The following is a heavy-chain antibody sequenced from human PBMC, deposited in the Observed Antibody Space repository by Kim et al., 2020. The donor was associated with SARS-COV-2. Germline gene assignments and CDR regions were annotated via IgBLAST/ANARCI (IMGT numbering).Heavy chain of an antibody. Sequence: GGSLRLSCAASGFTFSSYSMNWVRQAQGKGLEWVSSISSSSSYIYYADSVKGRFTISRDNAKNSLYLQMNSLRAEDTAVYYCARGSGWYDYYYGMDVWGQGTPVTVSS. CDR3: ARGSGWYDYYYGMDV. D-gene: IGHD6-19*01. CDR2: ISSSSSYI. V-gene: IGHV3-21*01. CDR1: GFTFSSYS. J-gene: IGHJ6*02.